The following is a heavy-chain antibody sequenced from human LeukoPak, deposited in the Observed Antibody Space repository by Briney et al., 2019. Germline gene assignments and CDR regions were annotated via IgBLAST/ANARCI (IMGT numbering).Heavy chain of an antibody. CDR2: INHSGST. J-gene: IGHJ4*02. Sequence: PSETLSLTCAVYGGSFSGYYWSWIRQPPGKGLEWIGEINHSGSTNYNPSLKSRVTISVDTSKNQFSLKLSSVTAADTAVYYCARDLGWLQLRNPILFDYWGQGTLVTVSS. V-gene: IGHV4-34*01. CDR3: ARDLGWLQLRNPILFDY. CDR1: GGSFSGYY. D-gene: IGHD5-24*01.